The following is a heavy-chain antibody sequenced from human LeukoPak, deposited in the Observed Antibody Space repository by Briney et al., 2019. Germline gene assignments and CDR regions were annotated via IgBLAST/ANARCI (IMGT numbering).Heavy chain of an antibody. CDR1: GFTFSSYA. Sequence: GGSLRLSCAASGFTFSSYAMSWVRQAPGKGLEWVSAISGSGGSTYYADSVKGRFTISRDNPKNTLYLHMNSLRAEDTAVYYCAKDGAAYYYDTSGYYYFDYWGQGTLVTVSS. CDR3: AKDGAAYYYDTSGYYYFDY. J-gene: IGHJ4*02. V-gene: IGHV3-23*01. CDR2: ISGSGGST. D-gene: IGHD3-22*01.